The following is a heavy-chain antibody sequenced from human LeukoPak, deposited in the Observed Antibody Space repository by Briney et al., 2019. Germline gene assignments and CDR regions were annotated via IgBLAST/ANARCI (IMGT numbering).Heavy chain of an antibody. J-gene: IGHJ4*02. D-gene: IGHD3-9*01. Sequence: PGGSLRLSCAASGFTFSSYAMHWVRQAPGKGLEWVAVISYDGSNKYYADSVKGRFTISRDNSKNTLYLQMNSLRAEDTAVYYCARDGVLRYFDWSPKWVVYYFDYWGQGTLVTVSS. CDR1: GFTFSSYA. CDR2: ISYDGSNK. V-gene: IGHV3-30-3*01. CDR3: ARDGVLRYFDWSPKWVVYYFDY.